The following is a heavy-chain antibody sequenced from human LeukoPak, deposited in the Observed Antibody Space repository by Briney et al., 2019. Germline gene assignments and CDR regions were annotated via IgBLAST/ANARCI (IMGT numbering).Heavy chain of an antibody. CDR2: INPNSGGT. CDR1: GYTFTSYA. J-gene: IGHJ5*02. V-gene: IGHV1-2*06. Sequence: ASVTVSCKASGYTFTSYAMHWVRQAPGQGLEWMGRINPNSGGTNYAQKFQGRVTMTRDTSISTAYMELSRLRSDDTAVYYCARGNDYDFWSGTIRRIDPWGQGTLVTVSS. CDR3: ARGNDYDFWSGTIRRIDP. D-gene: IGHD3-3*01.